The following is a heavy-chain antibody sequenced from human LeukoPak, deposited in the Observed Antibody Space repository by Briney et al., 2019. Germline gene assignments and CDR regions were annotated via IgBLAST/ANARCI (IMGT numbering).Heavy chain of an antibody. Sequence: SVKVSCKASGGTFSSYAISWVRQAPGQGLEWMGRIIPIFGTANYAQKFQGRVTITTDESTSTAYMELSSLRSEDTAVYYCASHWQWKKYYFDYWGQGTLVTVSS. V-gene: IGHV1-69*05. CDR3: ASHWQWKKYYFDY. D-gene: IGHD6-19*01. CDR2: IIPIFGTA. CDR1: GGTFSSYA. J-gene: IGHJ4*02.